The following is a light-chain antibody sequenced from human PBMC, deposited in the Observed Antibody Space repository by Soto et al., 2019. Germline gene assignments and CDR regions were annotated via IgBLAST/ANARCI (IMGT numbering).Light chain of an antibody. CDR2: GAS. CDR1: QSVSSN. V-gene: IGKV3-15*01. Sequence: ETVMTQSPATLSVSPGERATLSCRASQSVSSNLAWYQQKPGQAPSLLIYGASTRATGIPARFSGSGSGTEFTLTSSSLEFEDFAVYYCQHYGNWVNFGGGTKVEIK. CDR3: QHYGNWVN. J-gene: IGKJ4*01.